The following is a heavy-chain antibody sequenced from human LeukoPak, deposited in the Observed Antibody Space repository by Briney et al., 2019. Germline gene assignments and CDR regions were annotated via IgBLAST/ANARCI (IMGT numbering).Heavy chain of an antibody. J-gene: IGHJ5*02. CDR3: ARPSITMVRGFDP. CDR1: GGSISSSSYY. Sequence: SETLSLTCTVSGGSISSSSYYWGWIRQPPGKGLEWIGSIYYSGSTYYNPSLKSRVTISVDTSKNQFSLKLRSVPAADTAVYYCARPSITMVRGFDPWGQGTLVTVSS. D-gene: IGHD3-10*01. CDR2: IYYSGST. V-gene: IGHV4-39*01.